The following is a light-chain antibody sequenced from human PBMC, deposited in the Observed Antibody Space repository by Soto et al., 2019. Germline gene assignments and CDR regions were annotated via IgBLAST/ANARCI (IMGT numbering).Light chain of an antibody. CDR2: KVS. CDR1: QSLVHSDGIAY. CDR3: MQGTHWPIT. V-gene: IGKV2-30*02. J-gene: IGKJ5*01. Sequence: DVVTNESPLSLPVTLGEPASISCRSNQSLVHSDGIAYFSWFQQRPGRSPRRXXYKVSNRDSGVPARFSGIGSGTDFALKISGVEAEDVGVYDGMQGTHWPITFCQGTRLEIK.